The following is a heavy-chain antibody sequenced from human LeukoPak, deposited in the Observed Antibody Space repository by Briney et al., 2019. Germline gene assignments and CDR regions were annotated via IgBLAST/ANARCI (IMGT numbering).Heavy chain of an antibody. CDR3: ARDPNSVTVTGDYYFDF. V-gene: IGHV4-4*07. J-gene: IGHJ4*02. CDR2: IHTSGVT. Sequence: SETLCLTCTVSGASISNYYWTWIRQPAGKGLEWIGRIHTSGVTNYNPSLKSRVTISVDKPKKQFSLKLSSATAADTAVYYCARDPNSVTVTGDYYFDFWGQGTLVTVSS. D-gene: IGHD7-27*01. CDR1: GASISNYY.